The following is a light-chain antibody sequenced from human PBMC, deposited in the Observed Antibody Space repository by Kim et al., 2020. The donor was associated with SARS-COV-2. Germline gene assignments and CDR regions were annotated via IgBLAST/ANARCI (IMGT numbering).Light chain of an antibody. Sequence: QSALTQPASVAGSPGQSITISCTGTSSDVGKFNLVSWYQQHPGKVPKLLIYEVNKRPSGVSDRLSGTKSGNTASLTISGLQPDDESDYYCCSYAGTSTYIFGSGTQLTVL. CDR3: CSYAGTSTYI. CDR1: SSDVGKFNL. V-gene: IGLV2-23*02. J-gene: IGLJ7*01. CDR2: EVN.